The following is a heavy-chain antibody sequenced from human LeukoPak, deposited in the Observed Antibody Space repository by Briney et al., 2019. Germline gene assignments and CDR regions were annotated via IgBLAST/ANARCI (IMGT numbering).Heavy chain of an antibody. CDR3: ARQTDDANYYGSGSYRHGMDV. CDR1: GVSIRSSSHY. V-gene: IGHV4-39*01. D-gene: IGHD3-10*01. CDR2: IDYSGTT. J-gene: IGHJ6*02. Sequence: SETLSLTCTVSGVSIRSSSHYWGWIRQPPGKGLEWIGNIDYSGTTYYNPSLKSRVAISVDTSKNQFSLKLSSVTAADTSVYYCARQTDDANYYGSGSYRHGMDVWGQGTTVTVPS.